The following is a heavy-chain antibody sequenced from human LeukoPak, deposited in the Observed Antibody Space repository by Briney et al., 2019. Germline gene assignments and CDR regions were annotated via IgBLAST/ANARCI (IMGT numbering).Heavy chain of an antibody. CDR1: GFTFSNYD. Sequence: GGSLRLSCAASGFTFSNYDMHWVRQTTGKGLEWVSAIATAGDTYYPGSVKGRFTISRKNAKNSLYLQINSLRAGDTAVYCCARGHYDSSGYTFDYWGQGTLVTVSS. CDR3: ARGHYDSSGYTFDY. J-gene: IGHJ4*02. V-gene: IGHV3-13*01. D-gene: IGHD3-22*01. CDR2: IATAGDT.